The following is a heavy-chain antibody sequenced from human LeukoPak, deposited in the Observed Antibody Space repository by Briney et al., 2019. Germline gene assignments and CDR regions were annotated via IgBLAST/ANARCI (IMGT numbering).Heavy chain of an antibody. CDR3: AREGYSSSSDYFDY. V-gene: IGHV1-69*05. Sequence: SVKVSCKASGGTFSSYAISWVRQAPGQGLEWMGGIIPIFGTANYAQKFQGRVTITTDESTSKAYMELSSLRSEDTAVYYCAREGYSSSSDYFDYWGQGTLVTVSS. D-gene: IGHD6-6*01. CDR2: IIPIFGTA. CDR1: GGTFSSYA. J-gene: IGHJ4*02.